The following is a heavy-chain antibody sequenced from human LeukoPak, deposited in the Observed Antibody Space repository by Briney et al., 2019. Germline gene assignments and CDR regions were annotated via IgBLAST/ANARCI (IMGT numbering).Heavy chain of an antibody. CDR3: ARSYDSSGYYPDAFDI. D-gene: IGHD3-22*01. Sequence: ASVKVSCKASGYTFTSYGISWVRQAPGQGLEWMGWISAYNGNTNYAQKLQGRVTMTTDTSTSTAYMELRSLRSDDTAVYCCARSYDSSGYYPDAFDIWGQGTMVSVSS. CDR1: GYTFTSYG. CDR2: ISAYNGNT. J-gene: IGHJ3*02. V-gene: IGHV1-18*01.